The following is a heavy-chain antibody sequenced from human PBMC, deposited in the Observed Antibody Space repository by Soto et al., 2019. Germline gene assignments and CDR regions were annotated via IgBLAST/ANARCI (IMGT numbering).Heavy chain of an antibody. V-gene: IGHV1-18*01. D-gene: IGHD3-3*01. J-gene: IGHJ6*02. CDR2: ISAYSGDT. CDR1: GSTFTNYA. Sequence: VQLLQSGGEVRKPGASVKVSCKTSGSTFTNYAINWVRQAPGQGLQWMGWISAYSGDTKYAQRFQDRLTVTTDPSTTTASMELRSLRSDDTAVYYCARDGRAFSIFGETMDVWGQGTTVTVSS. CDR3: ARDGRAFSIFGETMDV.